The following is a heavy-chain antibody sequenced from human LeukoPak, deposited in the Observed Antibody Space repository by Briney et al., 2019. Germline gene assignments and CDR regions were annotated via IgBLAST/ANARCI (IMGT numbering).Heavy chain of an antibody. Sequence: PSETLSLTCAVSGGSISSTTSYWGWIRQPPGKGLEWIGRIYYSGSTFYNPSLKSRVTISVDTSKNQLSLRLSSVTAADTAVYYCARHGSTDYFDYWGQGTLVTVSS. CDR2: IYYSGST. V-gene: IGHV4-39*01. CDR1: GGSISSTTSY. J-gene: IGHJ4*02. D-gene: IGHD2-2*03. CDR3: ARHGSTDYFDY.